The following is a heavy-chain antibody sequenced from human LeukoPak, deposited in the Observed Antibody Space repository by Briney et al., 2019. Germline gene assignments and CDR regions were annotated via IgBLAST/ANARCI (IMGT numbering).Heavy chain of an antibody. Sequence: GESLKISCKGSGYSFTSYWIGWVRQMPGKGLEWMGIIYPGDSDTRYSPSFQGQVTISADKSISTAYLQWSSLKASDTAMYYCARHYYGSGSYYNDPYYFDYWGQVTLVTVSS. D-gene: IGHD3-10*01. CDR1: GYSFTSYW. V-gene: IGHV5-51*01. CDR3: ARHYYGSGSYYNDPYYFDY. J-gene: IGHJ4*02. CDR2: IYPGDSDT.